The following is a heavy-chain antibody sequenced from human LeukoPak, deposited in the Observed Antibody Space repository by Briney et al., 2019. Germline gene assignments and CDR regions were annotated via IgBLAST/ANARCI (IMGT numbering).Heavy chain of an antibody. CDR1: GYIFTACY. CDR3: ASYPRYVSSPPFDY. CDR2: INPNTGDT. V-gene: IGHV1-2*02. J-gene: IGHJ4*02. Sequence: ASVKVSCKASGYIFTACYMHWVRQAPGQGFEWMGWINPNTGDTSYAQKFQGRVTMTRDTTISTAYMDLSSLTSDDAAVYYCASYPRYVSSPPFDYWGQGTQVSVSS. D-gene: IGHD2-15*01.